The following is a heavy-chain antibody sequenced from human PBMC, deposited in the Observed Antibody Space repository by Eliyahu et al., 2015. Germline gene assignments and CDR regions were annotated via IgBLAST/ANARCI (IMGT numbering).Heavy chain of an antibody. CDR1: GFSLSTSGVX. V-gene: IGHV2-5*01. J-gene: IGHJ6*02. CDR2: IYWNDDX. D-gene: IGHD3-3*01. CDR3: AHSLDTIFGVVTKSYYYYYGMDV. Sequence: QITLKESGPTLVKPTQTLTLXCTFSGFSLSTSGVXVXWXRQPPGKALXWLALIYWNDDXRYSPSLKSRLTITKDTSKNQVVLTMTNMDPVDTATYYCAHSLDTIFGVVTKSYYYYYGMDVWGQGTTVTVSS.